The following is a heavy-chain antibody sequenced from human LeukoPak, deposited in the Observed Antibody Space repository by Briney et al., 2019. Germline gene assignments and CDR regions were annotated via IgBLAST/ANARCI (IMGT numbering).Heavy chain of an antibody. CDR1: GFTFSSYA. D-gene: IGHD1-1*01. CDR3: AKDGGEGWVQLGLLDY. J-gene: IGHJ4*02. V-gene: IGHV3-23*01. Sequence: GGSLRLSCAASGFTFSSYAMSWVRQAPGKGLEWVSAISGSGGSTYYADSVKGRFTISRDNSKNALYLQMNSLRAEDTAVYYCAKDGGEGWVQLGLLDYWGQGTLVTVSS. CDR2: ISGSGGST.